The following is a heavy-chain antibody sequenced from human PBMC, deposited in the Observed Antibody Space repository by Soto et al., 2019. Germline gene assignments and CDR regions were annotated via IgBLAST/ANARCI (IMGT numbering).Heavy chain of an antibody. D-gene: IGHD6-19*01. J-gene: IGHJ4*02. V-gene: IGHV4-4*02. CDR3: SRGNRGIAVF. CDR2: IYHSGSP. Sequence: QVQLQESGPGLVKPSGTLSLTCAVSSGSISSSNWWSWVRQPPGKGLEWIGEIYHSGSPNYNPSLKSRVNISVDKSTHQFSLKLSSVTAADTAVYYCSRGNRGIAVFWGQGTLVTVSS. CDR1: SGSISSSNW.